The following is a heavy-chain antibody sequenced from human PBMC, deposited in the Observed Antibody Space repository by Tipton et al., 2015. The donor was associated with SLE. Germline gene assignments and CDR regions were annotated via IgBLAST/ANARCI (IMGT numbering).Heavy chain of an antibody. CDR1: VYSISSSHW. CDR2: IYYGGTI. CDR3: ARAGGGDSNWFDP. Sequence: LSLTCNVSVYSISSSHWWGWIRQPPGKGLEWIGHIYYGGTIYYNPSLKSRVTMSIDTSKNQFSLKLSSVTDVDTAVYYCARAGGGDSNWFDPWGQGTLVTVSS. V-gene: IGHV4-28*02. D-gene: IGHD2-21*01. J-gene: IGHJ5*02.